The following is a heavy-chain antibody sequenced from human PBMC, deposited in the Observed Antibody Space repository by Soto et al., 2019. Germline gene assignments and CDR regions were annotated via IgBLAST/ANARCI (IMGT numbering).Heavy chain of an antibody. V-gene: IGHV4-4*02. J-gene: IGHJ4*02. CDR3: ARRDPGTSVDY. Sequence: SETLSLTCAVSGGSFTSNNWWTWVRRPPGRGLEWIGEIYRTGSTNYNPSLKSRVTISLDKSENQFSLKVTSLTAADTAVYYCARRDPGTSVDYWGQGTLVTVSS. D-gene: IGHD1-7*01. CDR2: IYRTGST. CDR1: GGSFTSNNW.